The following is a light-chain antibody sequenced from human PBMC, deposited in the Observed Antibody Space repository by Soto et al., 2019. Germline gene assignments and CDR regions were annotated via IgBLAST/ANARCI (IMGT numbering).Light chain of an antibody. CDR1: QTINNW. Sequence: DFQMTQSPSTLSASVGDRVTITCRASQTINNWLAWYQQKSGKAPKLLIYKVSSLQSGVPSRFRGSGSGTEFTLTINNLQPDDFATYFCQQDYGPWTFGQGTKEEIK. J-gene: IGKJ1*01. CDR2: KVS. CDR3: QQDYGPWT. V-gene: IGKV1-5*03.